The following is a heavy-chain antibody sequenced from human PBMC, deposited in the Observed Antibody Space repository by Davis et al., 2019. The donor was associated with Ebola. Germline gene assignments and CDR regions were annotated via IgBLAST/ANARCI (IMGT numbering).Heavy chain of an antibody. D-gene: IGHD6-19*01. CDR3: AGGTRSGWHLEY. Sequence: GESLKISCAASGFTVSSDYMSWVRQAPGKGLEWVSGIYSGGSTYCADSVKGRFTISRDNSKNTLFLQMNTLRAEDAAVYYCAGGTRSGWHLEYWGQGTLVTVSS. CDR1: GFTVSSDY. V-gene: IGHV3-53*01. CDR2: IYSGGST. J-gene: IGHJ4*02.